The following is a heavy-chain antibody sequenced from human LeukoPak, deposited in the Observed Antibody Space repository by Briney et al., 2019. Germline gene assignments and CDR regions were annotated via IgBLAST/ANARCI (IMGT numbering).Heavy chain of an antibody. CDR3: ARGDSRRAFDI. CDR2: INPSVGNT. CDR1: EYTFTSYA. J-gene: IGHJ3*02. D-gene: IGHD3-22*01. Sequence: PLVRVSCKASEYTFTSYAMHWVRQAPGQGLEWMGIINPSVGNTNYAQKFQGRVTMTRDTSTSTVYMELSSLRSEDTAVYYCARGDSRRAFDIWGQGTMVTVSS. V-gene: IGHV1-46*01.